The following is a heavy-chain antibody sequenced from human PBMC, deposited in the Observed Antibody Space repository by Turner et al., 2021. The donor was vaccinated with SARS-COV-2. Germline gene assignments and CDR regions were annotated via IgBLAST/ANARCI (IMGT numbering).Heavy chain of an antibody. CDR2: MNPNRGNT. CDR3: ARAAQLTVWFDP. J-gene: IGHJ5*02. CDR1: GYTFTSYD. V-gene: IGHV1-8*01. Sequence: QVQLVQSGAEVKKPGSSVKDSCKASGYTFTSYDINWVRQATGQGLELMGWMNPNRGNTGYAQKFQGRVTMTRNTSISTAYMELSSLRSEDTAVYYCARAAQLTVWFDPWGQGTLVTVSS. D-gene: IGHD3-9*01.